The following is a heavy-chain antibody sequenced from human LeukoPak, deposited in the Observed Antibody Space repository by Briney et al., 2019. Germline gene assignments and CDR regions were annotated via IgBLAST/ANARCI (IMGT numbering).Heavy chain of an antibody. CDR3: ARLLYDFWSGYPHFDI. CDR2: TYYSGSP. V-gene: IGHV4-59*01. CDR1: GDSISSYY. Sequence: PSETLSLTCSVSGDSISSYYWSWIRQPPGKGLEWIGYTYYSGSPNYNPSLKSRVTISVDTSKNQFSLKLSSVTAADTAVYYCARLLYDFWSGYPHFDIGGQGTMVTVSS. D-gene: IGHD3-3*01. J-gene: IGHJ3*02.